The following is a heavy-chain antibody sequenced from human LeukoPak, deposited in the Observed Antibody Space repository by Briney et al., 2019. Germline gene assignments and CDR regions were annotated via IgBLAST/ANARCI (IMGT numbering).Heavy chain of an antibody. V-gene: IGHV5-51*01. J-gene: IGHJ5*02. CDR1: GYSFSSYW. CDR2: IDPGDADT. D-gene: IGHD6-13*01. CDR3: ARGGYSSSWYLNWFDP. Sequence: GESLKISCKGSGYSFSSYWIDWVRQMPGKGLEWMGIIDPGDADTRYSPSFQGQVTISADKSISTAYLQWSSLKASDTAMYYCARGGYSSSWYLNWFDPWGQGTLVTVSS.